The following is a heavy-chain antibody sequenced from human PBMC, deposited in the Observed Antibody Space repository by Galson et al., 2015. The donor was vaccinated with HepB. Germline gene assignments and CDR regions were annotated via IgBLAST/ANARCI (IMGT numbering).Heavy chain of an antibody. V-gene: IGHV3-11*01. CDR1: GFTFSDYY. CDR3: ARGAYTYYDILTGYYASYYYYYMDV. Sequence: SLRLSCAASGFTFSDYYMSWIRQAPGKGLEWVSYISSSGSTIYYADSVKGRFTISRDNAKNSLYLQMNSLRAEDTAVYYCARGAYTYYDILTGYYASYYYYYMDVWGKGTTVTVSS. CDR2: ISSSGSTI. J-gene: IGHJ6*03. D-gene: IGHD3-9*01.